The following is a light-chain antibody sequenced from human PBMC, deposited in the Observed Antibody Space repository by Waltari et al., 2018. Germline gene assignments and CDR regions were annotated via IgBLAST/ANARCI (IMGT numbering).Light chain of an antibody. CDR1: QSVSSS. Sequence: DIVMTQSPATLSVSPGARATLSCRASQSVSSSLAWYQQKPGQAPRLLIYDASKRATGIPARFSGSGSGTDFTLTIGGLEPEDFAVYYCQQRSDWPFTFGQGTKLEI. CDR2: DAS. CDR3: QQRSDWPFT. V-gene: IGKV3-11*01. J-gene: IGKJ2*01.